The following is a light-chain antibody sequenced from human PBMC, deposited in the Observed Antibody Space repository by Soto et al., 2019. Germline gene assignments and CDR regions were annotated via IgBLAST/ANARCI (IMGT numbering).Light chain of an antibody. V-gene: IGKV1-5*03. CDR3: QQYNSYSRT. Sequence: DIQMTQSPSTLSASVGDRVTITCRASQSISSWLAWYQKKPGKAPKLLIYKASSLESGVPSRFSGSGSGTEFTLTISSLQPDDFAIYYCQQYNSYSRTFGQGTKLEIK. J-gene: IGKJ2*01. CDR2: KAS. CDR1: QSISSW.